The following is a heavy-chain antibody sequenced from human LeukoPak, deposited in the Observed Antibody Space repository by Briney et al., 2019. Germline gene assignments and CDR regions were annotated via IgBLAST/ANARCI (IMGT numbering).Heavy chain of an antibody. D-gene: IGHD3-9*01. CDR3: ARGRVENVLRYFDWLYYYMDV. Sequence: SETLSLTCAVYGGSFSGYYWSWIRQPPGKGLEWIGEINHSGSTNYNPSLKSRVTISVDTSKNQFPLKLSSVTAADTAVYYCARGRVENVLRYFDWLYYYMDVWGKGTTVTVSS. V-gene: IGHV4-34*01. CDR1: GGSFSGYY. J-gene: IGHJ6*03. CDR2: INHSGST.